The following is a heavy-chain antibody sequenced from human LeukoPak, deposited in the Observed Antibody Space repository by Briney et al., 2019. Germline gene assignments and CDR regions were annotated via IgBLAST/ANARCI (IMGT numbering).Heavy chain of an antibody. CDR1: GFTFNDYG. CDR3: ARTAGYYYMDV. V-gene: IGHV3-20*04. D-gene: IGHD2-21*02. CDR2: INWNGGST. Sequence: GGSLRLSCAASGFTFNDYGMSWVRQVPGKGLEWVSGINWNGGSTGYVDSVKGRFTISRDNAKNSLYLQMNSLRAEDTALYYCARTAGYYYMDVWGKGTTVTVSS. J-gene: IGHJ6*03.